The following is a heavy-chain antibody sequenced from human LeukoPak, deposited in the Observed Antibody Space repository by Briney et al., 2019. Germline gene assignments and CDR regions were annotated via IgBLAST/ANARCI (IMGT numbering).Heavy chain of an antibody. J-gene: IGHJ4*02. Sequence: PSETLSLTCTVSGGSISSSSYYWGWIRQPPGKGLEWIESVYYSGSTNYNPSLKSRVTISVDTSKNQFSLKLSSVTAADTAVYYCASPTHWGQGTLVTVSS. CDR1: GGSISSSSYY. CDR2: VYYSGST. V-gene: IGHV4-39*07. CDR3: ASPTH.